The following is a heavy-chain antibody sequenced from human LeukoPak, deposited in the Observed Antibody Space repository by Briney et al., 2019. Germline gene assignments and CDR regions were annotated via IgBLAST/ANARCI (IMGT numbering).Heavy chain of an antibody. CDR3: AKDQTLGARGMDV. Sequence: PGGSLRLSCAASGFIFSSYGMHWVRQAPGKGLEWVAFIPNYAGTKKYYADSVRGRFTISRDNSKNTLYLQMNSLRPEDTAMYYCAKDQTLGARGMDVWGQGTTVTVSS. J-gene: IGHJ6*02. CDR1: GFIFSSYG. CDR2: IPNYAGTKK. V-gene: IGHV3-30*02.